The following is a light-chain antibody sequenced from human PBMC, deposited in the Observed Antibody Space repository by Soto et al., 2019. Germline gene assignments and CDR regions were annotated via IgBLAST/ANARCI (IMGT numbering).Light chain of an antibody. Sequence: DIQMTQSPSSLSASVGDRVTITCRASQSISSYLNWYQQKPGKAPKLLIYAASSLQSGVPSRFSGSGSGTEFTLTISSLQPEDFATYYCQPSYSTPTFGQGTKLEIK. V-gene: IGKV1-39*01. J-gene: IGKJ2*01. CDR3: QPSYSTPT. CDR1: QSISSY. CDR2: AAS.